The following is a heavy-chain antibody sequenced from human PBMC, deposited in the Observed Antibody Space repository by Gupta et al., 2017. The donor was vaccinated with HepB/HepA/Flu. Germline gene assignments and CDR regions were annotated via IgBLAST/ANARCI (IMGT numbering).Heavy chain of an antibody. CDR1: GYTFTHSF. D-gene: IGHD2/OR15-2a*01. CDR3: ARVGIASSNDY. Sequence: QVQLVQSGAEVKKPGASVKVSCTASGYTFTHSFMHWVRQAPGQSLEWMGWIHAGNGNTQYSQKFQGRLTITRDTSASIISMELSSLRSEDTAVYYCARVGIASSNDYWGEGTLVTVA. J-gene: IGHJ4*02. CDR2: IHAGNGNT. V-gene: IGHV1-3*01.